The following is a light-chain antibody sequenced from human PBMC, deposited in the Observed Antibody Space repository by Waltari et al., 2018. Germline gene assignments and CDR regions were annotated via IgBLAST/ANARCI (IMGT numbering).Light chain of an antibody. CDR1: QGVGSY. J-gene: IGKJ1*01. Sequence: AIRLTQSPSSIAASTGDRVTITCRASQGVGSYLAWYQQKSGRAQKLLLYASSSLEAEVPSRFGGSGSGTDFTLTISCLQSEDFASYFCQQYYSYPVTFGQGTRV. CDR2: ASS. V-gene: IGKV1-8*01. CDR3: QQYYSYPVT.